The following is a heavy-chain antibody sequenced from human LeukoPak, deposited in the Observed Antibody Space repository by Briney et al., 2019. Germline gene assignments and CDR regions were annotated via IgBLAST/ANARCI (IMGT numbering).Heavy chain of an antibody. CDR2: ISYDGNNQ. Sequence: RPGGSLRLSCVASGFSFSSHAMHWVRQAPGKGLEWVALISYDGNNQYLADSVKGRFTISRDDSNNTLFLQMNSLRPEDTAVYYCEKIKRPLVMFPDTLAYWGQGTLVTVPS. CDR3: EKIKRPLVMFPDTLAY. CDR1: GFSFSSHA. D-gene: IGHD2/OR15-2a*01. V-gene: IGHV3-30*18. J-gene: IGHJ4*02.